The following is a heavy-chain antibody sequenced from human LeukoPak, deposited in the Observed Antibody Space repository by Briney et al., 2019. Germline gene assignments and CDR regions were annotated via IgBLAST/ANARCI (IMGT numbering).Heavy chain of an antibody. D-gene: IGHD3-10*01. J-gene: IGHJ4*02. V-gene: IGHV4-30-4*08. CDR1: GGSISSGDYY. CDR2: IYYSGST. Sequence: PSQTLSLTCTVSGGSISSGDYYWSWIRQPPGKGLEWIVYIYYSGSTYYNPSLKSRVTISVDTSKNQFSLKLSSVTAADTAVYYCARSNMVRGVIERYYFDYWGQGTLVTVSS. CDR3: ARSNMVRGVIERYYFDY.